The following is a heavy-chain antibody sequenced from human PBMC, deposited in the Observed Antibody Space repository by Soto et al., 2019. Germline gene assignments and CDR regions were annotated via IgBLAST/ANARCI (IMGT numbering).Heavy chain of an antibody. Sequence: KQSQTLSLTCAISGDSVSSNSAAWNWIRQSPSRGLEWLGRTYYRSKWYNDYAVSVKSRITINPDTSKNQFSLQLNSVTPEDTAVYYCARAGGCSSTSCYVLVNWFDPWGQGTLVTVSS. D-gene: IGHD2-2*01. CDR1: GDSVSSNSAA. CDR3: ARAGGCSSTSCYVLVNWFDP. J-gene: IGHJ5*02. CDR2: TYYRSKWYN. V-gene: IGHV6-1*01.